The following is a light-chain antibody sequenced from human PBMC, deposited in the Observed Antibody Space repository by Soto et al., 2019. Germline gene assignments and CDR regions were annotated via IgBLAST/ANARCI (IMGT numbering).Light chain of an antibody. CDR1: QGIRNA. Sequence: DIQMTQSPSSLSASVGDRVTITCRASQGIRNALAWYQQKPGKAPKRLIYAASSLRSGVPSRFSGSGSGTEFTLTISSLQPEDFATYYCLQHNSYPRTFGQGTKVEIK. CDR2: AAS. J-gene: IGKJ1*01. CDR3: LQHNSYPRT. V-gene: IGKV1-17*01.